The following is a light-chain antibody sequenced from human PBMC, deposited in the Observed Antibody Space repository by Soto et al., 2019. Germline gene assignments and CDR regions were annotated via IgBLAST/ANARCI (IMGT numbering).Light chain of an antibody. CDR1: SSDVGGYNY. CDR2: DVS. CDR3: CSYAGSYSHV. J-gene: IGLJ1*01. Sequence: QSALTQPRSVSGSPGQSVTISCTGTSSDVGGYNYVSWYQQHPGKAPKLMIYDVSKRPSGVPDRFSVSKSGNTASLTISGLQAEDEADYYCCSYAGSYSHVFGPGTKVTVL. V-gene: IGLV2-11*01.